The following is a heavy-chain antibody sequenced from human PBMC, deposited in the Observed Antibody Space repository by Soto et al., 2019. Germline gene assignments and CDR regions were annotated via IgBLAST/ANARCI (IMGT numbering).Heavy chain of an antibody. Sequence: EVQLVESGGGLVKPGESPRLSCAASGFTFSSYSMNWVRQAPGKGLEWVSSISSSSTYIYYADSVKGRFTISRDNAKDSLFLQMNSLRAEDTAVYYCAISSRLVGEYFQHWGQGTLVTVSS. CDR2: ISSSSTYI. J-gene: IGHJ1*01. CDR3: AISSRLVGEYFQH. D-gene: IGHD6-19*01. CDR1: GFTFSSYS. V-gene: IGHV3-21*01.